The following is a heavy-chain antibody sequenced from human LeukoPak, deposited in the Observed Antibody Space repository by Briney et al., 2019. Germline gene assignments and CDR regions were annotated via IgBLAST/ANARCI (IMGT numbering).Heavy chain of an antibody. Sequence: SVKVSCKTSGGTFTSYAITWVRQAPGQGHEWMGKIIPISGTTNYAQKFQGRVTFTADESTSTAYMELSSLRSEDTALYYCARKLRLGGNWFDPWGQGTLVTVSS. CDR2: IIPISGTT. CDR3: ARKLRLGGNWFDP. J-gene: IGHJ5*02. CDR1: GGTFTSYA. D-gene: IGHD1-26*01. V-gene: IGHV1-69*13.